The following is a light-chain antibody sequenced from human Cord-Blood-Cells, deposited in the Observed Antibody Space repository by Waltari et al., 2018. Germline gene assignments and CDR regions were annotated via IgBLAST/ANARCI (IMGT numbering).Light chain of an antibody. J-gene: IGLJ1*01. CDR1: STDVGGHTY. CDR3: SSYTSSSTLV. Sequence: QSALTQPASVSGSPGQSITISCTGTSTDVGGHTYVSWSQQHPGKPPKLIIYEVSNRPSGVSNRFSGSKSGNTASLTISGLQAEDEADYYCSSYTSSSTLVFGTGTKVTVL. V-gene: IGLV2-14*01. CDR2: EVS.